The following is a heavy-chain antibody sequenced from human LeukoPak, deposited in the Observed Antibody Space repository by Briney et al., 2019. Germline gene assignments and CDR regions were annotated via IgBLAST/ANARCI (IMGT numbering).Heavy chain of an antibody. D-gene: IGHD3-10*02. V-gene: IGHV3-48*01. CDR1: GFTFSSYG. Sequence: GGSLRLSFAASGFTFSSYGKNWVRQAPGTGLEWLSYLSNTGNIHYAQSVKGRFTISRDNAKSSLYLQMDGLRAEDTAVYYCARRGDSPMIGDHWGQGFLVTVAS. CDR3: ARRGDSPMIGDH. J-gene: IGHJ4*02. CDR2: LSNTGNI.